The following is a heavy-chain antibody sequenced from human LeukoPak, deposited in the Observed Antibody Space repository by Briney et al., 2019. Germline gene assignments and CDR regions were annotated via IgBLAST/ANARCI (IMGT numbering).Heavy chain of an antibody. V-gene: IGHV3-7*01. Sequence: GGSLRHSCAASGFTFSSYWMSWVRQAPGKGLEWVANIKQDGSEIDYVDSVKGRFTISRDNAKNSLDLQMNSLRVEDRAVYYCARGTLSFDYWGQGTLVTVSS. CDR2: IKQDGSEI. CDR3: ARGTLSFDY. CDR1: GFTFSSYW. J-gene: IGHJ4*02.